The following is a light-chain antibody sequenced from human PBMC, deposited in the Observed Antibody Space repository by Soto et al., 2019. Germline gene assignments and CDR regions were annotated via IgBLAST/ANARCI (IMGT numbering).Light chain of an antibody. CDR2: GAS. CDR1: QSVSSF. V-gene: IGKV3-15*01. CDR3: QQYNSWLWT. Sequence: EIVLTQSPATLSLSPGDRTTLSCRASQSVSSFLAWYQHKPDQAPRLLIYGASTRATGIPARFSGSGSGTEFTLIISSLQSEDSAVYYCQQYNSWLWTFGQGTKVDIK. J-gene: IGKJ1*01.